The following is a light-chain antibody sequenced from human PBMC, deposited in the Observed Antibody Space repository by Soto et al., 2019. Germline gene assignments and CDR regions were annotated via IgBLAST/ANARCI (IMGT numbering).Light chain of an antibody. V-gene: IGKV1-5*01. CDR2: DAS. J-gene: IGKJ1*01. CDR1: QSSSGW. Sequence: DIQMTQSPPTLSASVWDRVTITCRASQSSSGWLAWYQQKPGKAPKLLIYDASNLEGGVPSRFSGTGSGTEFTLTISSLQPEDFATYYCQQYNTYSQTFGQGTKVDIK. CDR3: QQYNTYSQT.